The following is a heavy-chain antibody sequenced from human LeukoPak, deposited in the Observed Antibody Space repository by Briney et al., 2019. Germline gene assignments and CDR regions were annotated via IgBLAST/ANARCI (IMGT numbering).Heavy chain of an antibody. CDR1: GGSIGSYY. D-gene: IGHD1-14*01. V-gene: IGHV4-59*01. CDR3: ARLSPTSYFDY. CDR2: IYYSGST. Sequence: SETLSLTCTVSGGSIGSYYWSWIRQPPGKGLEWIGYIYYSGSTNYNPSLKSRVTISVDTSKNQFSLKLSSVTAADTAVYYCARLSPTSYFDYWGQGTLVTVSS. J-gene: IGHJ4*02.